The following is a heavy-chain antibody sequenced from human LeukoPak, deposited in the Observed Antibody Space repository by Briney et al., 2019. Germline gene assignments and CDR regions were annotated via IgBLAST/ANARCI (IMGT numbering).Heavy chain of an antibody. Sequence: GASLRLSCAASGFTFSSYAMSWVRQAPGKGLEWVSTISGNADNTYYADSVKGRFTISRDNSRNTLYLQMNSLRAEDTAVYFCAKVWVGWLPTHYFDNGGQGPLVPVSS. J-gene: IGHJ4*02. CDR3: AKVWVGWLPTHYFDN. V-gene: IGHV3-23*01. CDR1: GFTFSSYA. CDR2: ISGNADNT. D-gene: IGHD3-3*01.